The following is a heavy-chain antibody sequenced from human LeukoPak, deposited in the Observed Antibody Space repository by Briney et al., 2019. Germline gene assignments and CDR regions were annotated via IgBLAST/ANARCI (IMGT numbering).Heavy chain of an antibody. D-gene: IGHD6-19*01. CDR1: GGSISSYY. J-gene: IGHJ5*02. CDR2: IYYTGST. Sequence: SETLSLTCTVSGGSISSYYWSWIRQPPGKGLEWIGNIYYTGSTYYNPSLKSRVTISVDTSKNQFSLKLSSVTAADTAVYYCARTLVTGTAKGWLDPWGQGTLVTVSS. CDR3: ARTLVTGTAKGWLDP. V-gene: IGHV4-59*04.